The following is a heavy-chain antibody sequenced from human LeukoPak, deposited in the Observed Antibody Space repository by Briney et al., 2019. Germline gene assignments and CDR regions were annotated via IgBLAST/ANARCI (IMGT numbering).Heavy chain of an antibody. J-gene: IGHJ3*02. Sequence: GASVKVSCKASGYTFTSYDINWVRQATGQVLEWMGWMNPNSGNTGYAQKFQGRVTITRNTSISTAYMELSSLRSEDTAVYYCPRAAFDDAFDIWGQGTMVTVSS. D-gene: IGHD3-9*01. CDR2: MNPNSGNT. V-gene: IGHV1-8*03. CDR1: GYTFTSYD. CDR3: PRAAFDDAFDI.